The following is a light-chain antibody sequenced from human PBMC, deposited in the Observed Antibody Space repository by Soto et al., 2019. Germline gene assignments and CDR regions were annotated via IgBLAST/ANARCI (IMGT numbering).Light chain of an antibody. Sequence: DIVMTQSPDSLAVSLGEGATIKCRSSQTILKSSIKKNSLAWYQQKPGQPPRLLIYWASTRDSGVPDRFRGSGSGTDFTLTITRLQAEDVAVYYCQQYYSSSLTFGGGTKVEIK. V-gene: IGKV4-1*01. J-gene: IGKJ4*01. CDR3: QQYYSSSLT. CDR2: WAS. CDR1: QTILKSSIKKNS.